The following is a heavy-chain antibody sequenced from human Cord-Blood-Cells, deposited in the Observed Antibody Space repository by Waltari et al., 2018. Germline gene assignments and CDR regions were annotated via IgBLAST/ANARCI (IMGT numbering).Heavy chain of an antibody. Sequence: QVQLQQWGAGLLKPSETLSLTCAVYGGSFSGYYWSWIRQPPGKGLEWSGEINHSGSTNYNPSLKSRVTISVDTSKNQFSLKLSSVTAADTAVYYCARHVKGIRHWYFDLWGRGTLVTVSS. CDR2: INHSGST. CDR3: ARHVKGIRHWYFDL. CDR1: GGSFSGYY. J-gene: IGHJ2*01. V-gene: IGHV4-34*01.